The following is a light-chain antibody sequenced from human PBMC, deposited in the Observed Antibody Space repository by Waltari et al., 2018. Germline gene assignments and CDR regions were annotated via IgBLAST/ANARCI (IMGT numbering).Light chain of an antibody. V-gene: IGLV2-8*01. J-gene: IGLJ1*01. CDR2: EVT. CDR1: SSDVGAYNY. Sequence: QSALTQPPSASGSPGQSVTIPCTGTSSDVGAYNYVSWYQQHPGKAPKLIIYEVTTRPSGVPDRFSGSKSGDTASLTVSGLQVEDEADYYCSSYAGSNNFVFGTGTKVTVL. CDR3: SSYAGSNNFV.